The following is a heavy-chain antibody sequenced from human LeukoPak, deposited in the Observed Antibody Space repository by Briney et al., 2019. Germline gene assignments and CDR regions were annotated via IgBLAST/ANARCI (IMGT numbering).Heavy chain of an antibody. Sequence: GGSLRLSCAASGFTFSSYAMSWVRQAPGKGLEWVAVISYDGSNKYYADSVKGRFTISRDNSKNTLYLQMNSLRAEDTAVYYCDMLGVDTAMVKDIWGQGTMVTVSS. CDR3: DMLGVDTAMVKDI. CDR2: ISYDGSNK. V-gene: IGHV3-30*03. J-gene: IGHJ3*02. D-gene: IGHD5-18*01. CDR1: GFTFSSYA.